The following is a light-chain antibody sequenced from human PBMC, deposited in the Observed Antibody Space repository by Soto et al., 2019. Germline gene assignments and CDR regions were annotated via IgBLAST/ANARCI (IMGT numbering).Light chain of an antibody. CDR3: SSYTSSSTLV. CDR1: SSDVGGYNY. V-gene: IGLV2-14*01. J-gene: IGLJ1*01. Sequence: QSALTQPASVSGSPGQLITISCTGTSSDVGGYNYVSWFQQHPGKAPKLMIYDVSDRPSGASNRFSGSKSGNTASLTISGLQAEDEADYYCSSYTSSSTLVFGTGTKVTVL. CDR2: DVS.